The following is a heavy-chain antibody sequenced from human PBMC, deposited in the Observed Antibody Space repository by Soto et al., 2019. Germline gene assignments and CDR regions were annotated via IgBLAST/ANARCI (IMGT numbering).Heavy chain of an antibody. J-gene: IGHJ4*02. D-gene: IGHD1-1*01. V-gene: IGHV1-46*03. CDR1: GNTFPSYY. Sequence: GASVKVSWQESGNTFPSYYMHWGGQAPGQGLEWMGIINPSGGSTSYAQKFQGRVTMTRDTSTSTVYMELSSLRSEDTAVYYCARDLEGPDSYWGQGTLVTVSS. CDR2: INPSGGST. CDR3: ARDLEGPDSY.